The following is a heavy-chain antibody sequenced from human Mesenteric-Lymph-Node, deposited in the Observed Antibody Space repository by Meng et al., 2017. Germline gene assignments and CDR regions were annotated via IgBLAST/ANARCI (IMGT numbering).Heavy chain of an antibody. CDR2: MNPNSGNT. J-gene: IGHJ4*02. D-gene: IGHD3-16*01. Sequence: QVQVVQSGAEVKKPGASVKVSCKDTGYIFTSYDINWVRQATGQGLEWMGWMNPNSGNTNYAQKLQGRVTMTTDTSTSKAYMELRSLRSDDTAVYYCAREVSSQGDYDYWGQGTLVTVSS. CDR1: GYIFTSYD. CDR3: AREVSSQGDYDY. V-gene: IGHV1-8*01.